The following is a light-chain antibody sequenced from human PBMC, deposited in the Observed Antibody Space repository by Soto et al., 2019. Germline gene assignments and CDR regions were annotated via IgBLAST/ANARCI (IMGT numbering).Light chain of an antibody. CDR2: LGS. CDR3: MQALQSRT. J-gene: IGKJ1*01. Sequence: DIVMTQSPLSLPVTPGEPASISCRSSQSLLHSNGYNYLDWYLXXPGQSPQLLIYLGSNRASGVPDRFSGSGSGTDFTLKISRVEAEDVGVYYCMQALQSRTFGQGTKVEIK. V-gene: IGKV2-28*01. CDR1: QSLLHSNGYNY.